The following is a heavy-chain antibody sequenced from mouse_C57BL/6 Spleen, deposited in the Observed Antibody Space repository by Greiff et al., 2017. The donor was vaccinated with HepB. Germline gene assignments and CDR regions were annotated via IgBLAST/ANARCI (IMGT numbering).Heavy chain of an antibody. CDR2: IDPSDSET. D-gene: IGHD1-1*01. CDR3: ARGEYYGSSYDWYFDV. Sequence: VQLQQPGAELVRPGSSVKLSCKASGYTFTSYWMHWVKQRPIQGLEWIGNIDPSDSETHYNQKFKDKATLTVDKSSSTAYMQLSSLTSEDSAVYYCARGEYYGSSYDWYFDVWGTGTTVTVSS. CDR1: GYTFTSYW. V-gene: IGHV1-52*01. J-gene: IGHJ1*03.